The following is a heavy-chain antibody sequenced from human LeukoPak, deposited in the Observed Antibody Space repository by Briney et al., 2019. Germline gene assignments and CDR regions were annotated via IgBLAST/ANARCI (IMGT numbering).Heavy chain of an antibody. J-gene: IGHJ4*02. Sequence: GVSLRLSCAASGFTFSNYAMSWVRQAPGKGLEWVSGIRSSGHNTYYEDSVKGRFTISRDNSKNMLYLQMNSLRAEDTAVYYCAKYVCGGDCYDYFDCWGQGTLVTVSS. D-gene: IGHD2-21*02. CDR3: AKYVCGGDCYDYFDC. V-gene: IGHV3-23*01. CDR1: GFTFSNYA. CDR2: IRSSGHNT.